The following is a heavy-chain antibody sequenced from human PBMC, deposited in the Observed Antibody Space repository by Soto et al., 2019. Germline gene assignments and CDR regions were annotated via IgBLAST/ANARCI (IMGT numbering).Heavy chain of an antibody. CDR2: ITSSGNVI. Sequence: GGSLRLSCAASGFSFSSYEMHWVRQAPGKGLEWVSYITSSGNVINYAGSVKGRFTISRDNANNSLYLQMSSLRAEDTAVYYCARRFKAYCHALGVCGQGTTVTASS. V-gene: IGHV3-48*03. J-gene: IGHJ6*02. D-gene: IGHD2-21*01. CDR3: ARRFKAYCHALGV. CDR1: GFSFSSYE.